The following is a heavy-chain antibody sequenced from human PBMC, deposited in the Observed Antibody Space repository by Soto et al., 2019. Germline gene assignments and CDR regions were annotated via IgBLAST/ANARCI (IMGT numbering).Heavy chain of an antibody. V-gene: IGHV3-49*03. CDR3: TREDALVVPAAIEY. Sequence: GGSLRLSCTDTGFTFGDYAMSWLRQALGKGLEWVGFIRSKAYGGTTEYAASVKGRFTISRDDSKSIAYLQMNSLKTEDTAVYYCTREDALVVPAAIEYWGQGT. J-gene: IGHJ4*02. D-gene: IGHD2-2*01. CDR1: GFTFGDYA. CDR2: IRSKAYGGTT.